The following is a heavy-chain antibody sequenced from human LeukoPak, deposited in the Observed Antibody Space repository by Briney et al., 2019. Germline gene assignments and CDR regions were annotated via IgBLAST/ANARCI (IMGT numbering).Heavy chain of an antibody. V-gene: IGHV3-7*01. J-gene: IGHJ4*02. CDR3: ARDGGSYFSGEINRLDY. Sequence: PGGSLRLSCAASGFTFSSYGMHWVRQAPGKGLEWVANIKQDGSEKYYVDSVKGRFTISRDNAKNSLYLQMNSLRAEDTAVYYCARDGGSYFSGEINRLDYWGQGTLVTVSS. CDR1: GFTFSSYG. CDR2: IKQDGSEK. D-gene: IGHD1-26*01.